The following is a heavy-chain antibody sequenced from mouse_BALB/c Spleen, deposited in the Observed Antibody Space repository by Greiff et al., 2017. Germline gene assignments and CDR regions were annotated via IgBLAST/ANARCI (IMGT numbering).Heavy chain of an antibody. CDR1: GYTFTSYW. D-gene: IGHD2-2*01. CDR2: IYPGNSDT. Sequence: VQLKQSGTVLARPGASVKMSCKASGYTFTSYWMHWVKQRPGQGLEWIGAIYPGNSDTSYNQKFKGKAKLTAVTTTSTAYMELSSLTNEDSAVYYCSLNGNDGFAYWGQGTLVTVSA. J-gene: IGHJ3*01. CDR3: SLNGNDGFAY. V-gene: IGHV1-5*01.